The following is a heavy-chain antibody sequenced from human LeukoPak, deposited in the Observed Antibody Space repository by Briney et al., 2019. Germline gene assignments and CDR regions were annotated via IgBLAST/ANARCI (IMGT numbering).Heavy chain of an antibody. J-gene: IGHJ5*02. CDR2: INHSGST. D-gene: IGHD2-15*01. Sequence: PSETLSLTCAVYGGSFSGYYWSWIRQPPGKGLEWIGEINHSGSTNYNPSLKSRVTISVDRSKNQFSLKLSSVTAADTAVYYCARVELLGYCSGGSCANWFDPWGQGTLVTVSS. CDR3: ARVELLGYCSGGSCANWFDP. CDR1: GGSFSGYY. V-gene: IGHV4-34*01.